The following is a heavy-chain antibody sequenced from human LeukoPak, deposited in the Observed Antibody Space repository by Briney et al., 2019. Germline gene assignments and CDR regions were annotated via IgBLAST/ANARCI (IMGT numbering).Heavy chain of an antibody. V-gene: IGHV3-64D*09. CDR2: ISTNGGNT. CDR1: GFTFSTYS. Sequence: PGGSLRLSCAASGFTFSTYSMHWVRQAPGKGLEYVSAISTNGGNTYYTDSVKGRFTISRDNSKNTLYLQMSSLRVEDTAVYYCVKGGWVPMDYFDYWGQGTLVTVSS. J-gene: IGHJ4*02. CDR3: VKGGWVPMDYFDY. D-gene: IGHD6-19*01.